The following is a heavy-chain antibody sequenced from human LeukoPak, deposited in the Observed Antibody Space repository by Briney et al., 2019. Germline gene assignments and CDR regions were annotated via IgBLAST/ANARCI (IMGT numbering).Heavy chain of an antibody. CDR3: ARHGVYSGGAFDY. V-gene: IGHV4-39*01. J-gene: IGHJ4*02. CDR2: IFYSGST. Sequence: PSETLSLTCTVSGGSIRSTSHYWAWIRQPPGKGLEWIGSIFYSGSTYYNPSLKSRVTMFVNMSKNQFSLKLNSVTAAATAVYYCARHGVYSGGAFDYWGQGTLVTVSS. CDR1: GGSIRSTSHY. D-gene: IGHD3-3*01.